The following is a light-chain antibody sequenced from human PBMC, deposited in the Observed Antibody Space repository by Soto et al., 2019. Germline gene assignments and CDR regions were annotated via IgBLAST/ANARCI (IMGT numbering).Light chain of an antibody. CDR2: DVV. V-gene: IGLV2-14*03. J-gene: IGLJ2*01. Sequence: QSALTQPASVSGSPGQSITISCTGTSSDIGGYNYVSWYQQHPGKAPKLMVYDVVYRPSGVSNRFSGSKSGNTASLTISGLQPEDEAHYYCISYASDTTLVFGGGTKVTVL. CDR3: ISYASDTTLV. CDR1: SSDIGGYNY.